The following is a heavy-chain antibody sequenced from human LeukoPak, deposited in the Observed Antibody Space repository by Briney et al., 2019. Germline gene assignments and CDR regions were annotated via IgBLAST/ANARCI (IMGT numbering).Heavy chain of an antibody. J-gene: IGHJ5*02. Sequence: SETLSLTCTVSGGSISSYYWSWIRQPAGKGLEWIGRIYTSGSTSYNPSLKSRVTMSVDTSKNQFSLKLSSVTAADTAVYYCARASLPVAGRFWFDPWGQGTLVTVSS. V-gene: IGHV4-4*07. CDR1: GGSISSYY. D-gene: IGHD6-19*01. CDR3: ARASLPVAGRFWFDP. CDR2: IYTSGST.